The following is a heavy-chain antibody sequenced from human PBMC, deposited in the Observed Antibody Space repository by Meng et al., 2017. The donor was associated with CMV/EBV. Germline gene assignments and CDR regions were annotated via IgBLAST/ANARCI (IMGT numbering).Heavy chain of an antibody. J-gene: IGHJ5*02. CDR1: GFPLSTSGVG. Sequence: ITLEESGPPLVTPPPTLTLTCTFSGFPLSTSGVGVGWIRQPPGKALEWLALIYWDDDKRYSPSLKSRLTITKDTSKNQVVLTMTNMDPVDTATYYCAHRGRIAAAGTDWFDPWGQGTLVTVSS. D-gene: IGHD6-13*01. V-gene: IGHV2-5*02. CDR3: AHRGRIAAAGTDWFDP. CDR2: IYWDDDK.